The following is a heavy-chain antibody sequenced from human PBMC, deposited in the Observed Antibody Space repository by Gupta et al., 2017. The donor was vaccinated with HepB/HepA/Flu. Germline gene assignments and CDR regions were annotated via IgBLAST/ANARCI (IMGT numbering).Heavy chain of an antibody. J-gene: IGHJ4*02. Sequence: VEVLESGGGLGQPAGSLRLSCEASGFPFRTYAVWWPRQAPGKGLEWVSSITDSGGGTTYADSVKGRFTISRDNSKNTLFLQMNGLRAEDTAVYFCARAPGYYFDFWGQGILVTVSS. V-gene: IGHV3-23*01. CDR2: ITDSGGGT. CDR1: GFPFRTYA. CDR3: ARAPGYYFDF. D-gene: IGHD7-27*01.